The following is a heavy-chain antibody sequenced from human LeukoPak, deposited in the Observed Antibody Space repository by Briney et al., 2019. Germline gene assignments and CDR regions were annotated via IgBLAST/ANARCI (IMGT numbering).Heavy chain of an antibody. J-gene: IGHJ1*01. D-gene: IGHD1-26*01. CDR2: ISYDGSNK. CDR3: ARVRQSTRIVGATPRAEYFQH. CDR1: GFTFSSYA. V-gene: IGHV3-30-3*01. Sequence: GRSLRLSCAASGFTFSSYAMHWVRQAPGKGLEWVAVISYDGSNKYYADSVKGRFTISRDNSKNTLYLQMNSLRAEDTAVYYCARVRQSTRIVGATPRAEYFQHWGQGTLVTVSS.